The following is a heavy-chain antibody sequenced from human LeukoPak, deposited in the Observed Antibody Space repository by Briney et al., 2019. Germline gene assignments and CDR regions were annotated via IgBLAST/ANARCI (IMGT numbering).Heavy chain of an antibody. CDR3: ARASLPDFKTAEDRFDP. CDR1: GGSISNYY. V-gene: IGHV4-4*07. D-gene: IGHD3-3*01. CDR2: IYTSGST. Sequence: SETLSLTCTVPGGSISNYYWNWIRQPAGRGLEWIGRIYTSGSTDYNPSLKSRVTMSVDTSKNEFSLKLSSVTAADTAVYYCARASLPDFKTAEDRFDPWGQGTLVTVSS. J-gene: IGHJ5*02.